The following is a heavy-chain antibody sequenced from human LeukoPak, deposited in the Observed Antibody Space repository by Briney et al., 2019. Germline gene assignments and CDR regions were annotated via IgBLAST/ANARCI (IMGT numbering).Heavy chain of an antibody. CDR3: ARDPLERYDFWSGYFYMDV. CDR1: GFTFSSYW. D-gene: IGHD3-3*01. CDR2: IKQDGSEK. J-gene: IGHJ6*03. Sequence: GGSLRLSCAASGFTFSSYWMSWVRQAPGKGLEWVANIKQDGSEKYYVDSVKGRLTISRDNAKNSLYLQMNSLRAEDTAVYYCARDPLERYDFWSGYFYMDVWGKGTTVTVSS. V-gene: IGHV3-7*01.